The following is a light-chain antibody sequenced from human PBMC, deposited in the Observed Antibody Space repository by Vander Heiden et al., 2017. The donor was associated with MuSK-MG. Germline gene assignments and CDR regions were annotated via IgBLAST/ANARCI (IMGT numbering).Light chain of an antibody. J-gene: IGKJ2*01. CDR2: AAS. V-gene: IGKV1-39*01. CDR1: QSISSY. Sequence: DIQMTQSPSSLSASVGDRVTITCRASQSISSYLNWYQQKPGKAAKLLIYAASSLQSGVPSRFSGSGSGTDFTLTISSLQPEDFATYYCQQSYSTCPITFGQGTKLEIK. CDR3: QQSYSTCPIT.